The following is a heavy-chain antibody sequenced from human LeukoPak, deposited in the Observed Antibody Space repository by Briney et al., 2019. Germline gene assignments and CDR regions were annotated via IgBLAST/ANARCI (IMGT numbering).Heavy chain of an antibody. CDR3: ARDHKYAFDN. D-gene: IGHD2-2*01. V-gene: IGHV3-48*04. CDR2: IGISSGNT. CDR1: GFTFSSYS. Sequence: GGSLRLSCAASGFTFSSYSMNWVRQAPGKGLEWMSYIGISSGNTKYADSVKGRFTISGDNATSSLYLQMNSLRVEDSAVYYCARDHKYAFDNWGQGTLVTVSS. J-gene: IGHJ4*02.